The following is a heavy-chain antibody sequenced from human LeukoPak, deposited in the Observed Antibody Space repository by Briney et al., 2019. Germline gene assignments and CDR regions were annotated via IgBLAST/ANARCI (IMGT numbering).Heavy chain of an antibody. CDR1: GGSISSSNYH. V-gene: IGHV4-39*01. D-gene: IGHD4-17*01. CDR3: VRQNGDSVSGYFDY. CDR2: IYYGETT. J-gene: IGHJ4*02. Sequence: SETLSLTCTVSGGSISSSNYHWGWIRQPPGKGLEWIGSIYYGETTYYNASLKRRGTISEDSSKNQFSLKLRSVTAADTAVYYCVRQNGDSVSGYFDYWGQGTLVTVSS.